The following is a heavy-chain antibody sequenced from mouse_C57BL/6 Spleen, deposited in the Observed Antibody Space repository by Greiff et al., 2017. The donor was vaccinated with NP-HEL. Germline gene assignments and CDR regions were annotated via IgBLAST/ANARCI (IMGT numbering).Heavy chain of an antibody. CDR3: ASGSRSTMVTRFAY. CDR1: GYTFTSYW. J-gene: IGHJ3*01. V-gene: IGHV1-55*01. CDR2: IYPGSGST. D-gene: IGHD2-2*01. Sequence: VQLQQPGAELVKPGASVKMSCKASGYTFTSYWLTWVRQRPGQGLEWIGDIYPGSGSTNYNEKFKSKATLTVDTASSTDYMQLRILTSKDSAVYYCASGSRSTMVTRFAYWGQGTLVTVSA.